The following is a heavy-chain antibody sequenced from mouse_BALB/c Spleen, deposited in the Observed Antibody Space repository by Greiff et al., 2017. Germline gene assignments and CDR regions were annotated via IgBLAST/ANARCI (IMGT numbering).Heavy chain of an antibody. J-gene: IGHJ3*01. D-gene: IGHD3-1*01. CDR1: GFTFSSFG. Sequence: DVKLVESGGGLVQPGGSRKLSCAASGFTFSSFGMHWVRQAPEKGLEWVAYISSGSSTIYYADTVKGRFTISRDNPKNTLFLQMTSLRSEDTAMYYCARSGQLGPWFAYWGQGTLVTVSA. CDR3: ARSGQLGPWFAY. V-gene: IGHV5-17*02. CDR2: ISSGSSTI.